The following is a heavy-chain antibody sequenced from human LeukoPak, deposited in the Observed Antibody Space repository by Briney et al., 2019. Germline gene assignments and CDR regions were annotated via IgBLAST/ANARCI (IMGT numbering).Heavy chain of an antibody. V-gene: IGHV3-30*02. D-gene: IGHD2-2*01. CDR2: IRHDGNNK. CDR3: AKRAGYCSSTSCLAVDY. J-gene: IGHJ4*02. CDR1: GFSLSIYG. Sequence: GGSLRPSCAASGFSLSIYGMLWVRQAPGKGLEWVASIRHDGNNKYYADSVKGRFTISRDNSKNTLFLQMNSLRTDDTAVYYCAKRAGYCSSTSCLAVDYWGQGTLVTVSS.